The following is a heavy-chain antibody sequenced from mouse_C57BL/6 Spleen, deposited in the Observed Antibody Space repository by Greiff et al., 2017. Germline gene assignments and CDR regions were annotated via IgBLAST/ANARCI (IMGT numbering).Heavy chain of an antibody. CDR1: GYTFTDYY. D-gene: IGHD1-1*01. Sequence: EVQLQQSGPELVKPGASVKISCKASGYTFTDYYMNWVKQSHGKSLEWIGDINPNNGGTSYNQKFTGKATLTVDKSSSTAYMEVRSLTSEDSAVYYCARTTVVDYWGQGTTLTVSS. CDR2: INPNNGGT. CDR3: ARTTVVDY. V-gene: IGHV1-26*01. J-gene: IGHJ2*01.